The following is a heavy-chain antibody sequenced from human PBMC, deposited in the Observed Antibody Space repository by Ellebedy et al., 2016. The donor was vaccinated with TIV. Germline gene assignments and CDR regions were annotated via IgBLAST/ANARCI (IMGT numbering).Heavy chain of an antibody. V-gene: IGHV4-59*01. J-gene: IGHJ6*02. CDR3: ARDGRNSGYDQQYYYYYGMDV. CDR2: IHHSGST. CDR1: DGSISIYY. Sequence: SETLSLTCTVSDGSISIYYWSWIRQPPGKGLEWIGYIHHSGSTNYNPSLKRRVTISVDTSKNQFSLKVSSVTAADTAVYYCARDGRNSGYDQQYYYYYGMDVWGQGTTVSVSS. D-gene: IGHD5-12*01.